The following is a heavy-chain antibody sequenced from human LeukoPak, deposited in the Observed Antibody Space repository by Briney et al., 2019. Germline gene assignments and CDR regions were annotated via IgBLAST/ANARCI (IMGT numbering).Heavy chain of an antibody. CDR2: IYYSGST. V-gene: IGHV4-59*01. J-gene: IGHJ4*02. Sequence: PSETLSLTCTVSGGSISSYYWSWIRQPPGKGLEWIGYIYYSGSTNYNPSLKSRVTISVDTSKNQFSLRLRSVTAADTAVYYCAREEALGSGSFDYWGQGTLVTVSS. D-gene: IGHD1-26*01. CDR1: GGSISSYY. CDR3: AREEALGSGSFDY.